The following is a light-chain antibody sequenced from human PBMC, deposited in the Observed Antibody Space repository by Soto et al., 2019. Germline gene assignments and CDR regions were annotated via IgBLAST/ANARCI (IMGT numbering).Light chain of an antibody. CDR1: SSDVGGYKY. Sequence: QSVLTQPPSASGSPGQSVTISCTGTSSDVGGYKYVSWYQQHPGKAPQLMIYEVNKRPSGVPDRFSGSKSGNTASLTVSGLQAEDEADYYCSLYAGGINLEVFGTGTKVTVL. J-gene: IGLJ1*01. CDR2: EVN. V-gene: IGLV2-8*01. CDR3: SLYAGGINLEV.